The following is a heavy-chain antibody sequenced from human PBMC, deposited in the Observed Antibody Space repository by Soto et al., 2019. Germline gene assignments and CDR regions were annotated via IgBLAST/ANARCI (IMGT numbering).Heavy chain of an antibody. CDR1: GGSISSYY. Sequence: SETLSLTCTVSGGSISSYYWSWIRQPPGKGLEWIGYIYYSGSTNYNPSLKSRVTISVDTSKNQFSLKLSSVTAADTAVYYCARRFVDWNWDAFDIWGQGTMVTVSS. CDR3: ARRFVDWNWDAFDI. CDR2: IYYSGST. V-gene: IGHV4-59*08. J-gene: IGHJ3*02. D-gene: IGHD1-7*01.